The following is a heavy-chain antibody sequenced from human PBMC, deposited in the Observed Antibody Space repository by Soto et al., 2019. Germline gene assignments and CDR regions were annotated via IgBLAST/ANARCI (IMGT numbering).Heavy chain of an antibody. J-gene: IGHJ6*02. D-gene: IGHD6-6*01. CDR1: GYSFSSYW. CDR3: ARPSYSSSRYYGMDV. CDR2: IDPSDSYT. V-gene: IGHV5-10-1*01. Sequence: GESLQISCKGSGYSFSSYWISWVRQMPGKGLEWMGRIDPSDSYTNYSPSFQGHVTISADKSISTAYLQWSSLKASDTAMYYCARPSYSSSRYYGMDVWGQGTTVTVSS.